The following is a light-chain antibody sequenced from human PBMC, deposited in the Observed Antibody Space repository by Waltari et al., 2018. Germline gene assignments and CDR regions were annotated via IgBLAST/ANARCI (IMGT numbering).Light chain of an antibody. V-gene: IGKV3-11*01. Sequence: EIVLTQSPATLSLSPGERATLSCRASQRVSCYLAWYQQKPGQAPRLLIYDASNRATGIPARLSGSGSGTDFTLTISSLEPEDCAVYYCQQRSNWPPTWTFGQGTKVEIK. CDR3: QQRSNWPPTWT. CDR2: DAS. J-gene: IGKJ1*01. CDR1: QRVSCY.